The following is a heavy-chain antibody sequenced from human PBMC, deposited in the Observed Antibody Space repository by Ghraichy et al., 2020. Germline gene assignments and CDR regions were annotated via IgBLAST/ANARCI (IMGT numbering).Heavy chain of an antibody. J-gene: IGHJ3*02. V-gene: IGHV4-4*02. CDR3: TRLRGQFDPFDI. CDR2: IYHSGST. Sequence: SETLSLTCAVSGGPIRSSNWWSWVRQPPGKGLEWIGEIYHSGSTNYNPSLKSRVTISVDKSKNEFSLNLSSVTAADTAVYYCTRLRGQFDPFDIWGQGTMVTVSS. CDR1: GGPIRSSNW.